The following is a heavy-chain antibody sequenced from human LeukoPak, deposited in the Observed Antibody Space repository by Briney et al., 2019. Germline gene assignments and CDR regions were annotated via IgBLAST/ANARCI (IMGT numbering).Heavy chain of an antibody. CDR3: ARGPDFLDY. CDR1: GGSISSGDYY. CDR2: ISYSGSI. Sequence: SETLSLTCTVSGGSISSGDYYWTWIRQPPGKGLEWIGYISYSGSIFYNPSLESRVTISLDTSKNQFSLRLNSGTAADTAVYYYARGPDFLDYWGQGTLVTVSS. J-gene: IGHJ4*02. V-gene: IGHV4-30-4*01.